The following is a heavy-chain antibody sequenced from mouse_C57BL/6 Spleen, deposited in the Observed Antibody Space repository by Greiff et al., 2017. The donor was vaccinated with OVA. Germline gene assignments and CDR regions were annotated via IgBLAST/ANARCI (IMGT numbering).Heavy chain of an antibody. CDR1: GYTFTSYW. D-gene: IGHD1-1*01. V-gene: IGHV1-52*01. CDR3: AKGYYGSSWDFDY. J-gene: IGHJ2*01. CDR2: IDPSDSET. Sequence: QVQLQQPGAEQVRPGSSVKLSCKASGYTFTSYWMHWVKQRPIQGLEWIGNIDPSDSETHYNQKFKDKATLTVDKSSSTAYMQLSSLTSEDSAVYYCAKGYYGSSWDFDYWGQGTTLTVSS.